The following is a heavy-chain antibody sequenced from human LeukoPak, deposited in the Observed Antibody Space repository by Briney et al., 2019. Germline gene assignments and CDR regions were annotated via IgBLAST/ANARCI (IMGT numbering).Heavy chain of an antibody. Sequence: PSETLSPTCTVSGGSISSYYWSWIRQPAGKGLEWIGRIYTSGSTNYNPSLKSRVTMSVDTSKNQFPLKLSSVTAADTAVYYCARDVFCSGGSCLRTFDYWGQGTLVTVSS. J-gene: IGHJ4*02. D-gene: IGHD2-15*01. CDR1: GGSISSYY. CDR3: ARDVFCSGGSCLRTFDY. CDR2: IYTSGST. V-gene: IGHV4-4*07.